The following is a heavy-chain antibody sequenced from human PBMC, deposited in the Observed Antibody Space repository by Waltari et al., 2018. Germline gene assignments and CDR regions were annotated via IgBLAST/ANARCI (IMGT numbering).Heavy chain of an antibody. V-gene: IGHV3-7*01. CDR1: GFTFSTYW. Sequence: EVHLVESGGGLVQPGGSLRLSCAASGFTFSTYWMTWVRHAPGKGLEWLANIKGDGSQKNYVDSVKGRFTISRDTANNSLYLQMNSLRAEDTAVYYCARDPHYSNFDYWGQGTLVTVSS. CDR3: ARDPHYSNFDY. D-gene: IGHD4-4*01. CDR2: IKGDGSQK. J-gene: IGHJ4*02.